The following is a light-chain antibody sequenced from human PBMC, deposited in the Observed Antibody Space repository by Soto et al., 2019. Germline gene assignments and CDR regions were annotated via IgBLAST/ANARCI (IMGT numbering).Light chain of an antibody. CDR1: RYNIGSNT. Sequence: QSVLTQSPSASGTPGQRVTISCSGSRYNIGSNTVNWYQQVPGTAPRLLIHRDHQRPSGVPDRFSGSKSGTSASLAISGLQSEDEADYYCAAWDDSLNGYVVFGGGTQLTVL. V-gene: IGLV1-44*01. CDR3: AAWDDSLNGYVV. CDR2: RDH. J-gene: IGLJ7*01.